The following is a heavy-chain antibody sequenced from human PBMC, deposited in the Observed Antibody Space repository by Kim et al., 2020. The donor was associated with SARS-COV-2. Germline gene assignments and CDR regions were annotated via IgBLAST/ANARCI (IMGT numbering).Heavy chain of an antibody. CDR1: GYTFTSYD. V-gene: IGHV1-8*01. Sequence: ASVKVSCKASGYTFTSYDINWVRQATGQGLEWMGWMNPNSGNTGYAQKFQGRVTMTRNTSISTAYMELSSLRSEDTAVYYCVRGLITRILWSTVGNGMDVWGQGTTVTVSS. J-gene: IGHJ6*02. CDR2: MNPNSGNT. CDR3: VRGLITRILWSTVGNGMDV. D-gene: IGHD3-10*01.